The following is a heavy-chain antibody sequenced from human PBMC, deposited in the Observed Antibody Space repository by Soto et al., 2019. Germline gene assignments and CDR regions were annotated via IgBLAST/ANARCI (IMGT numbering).Heavy chain of an antibody. CDR1: GFSFSTHY. CDR3: ARSIVGATGAFDI. D-gene: IGHD1-26*01. Sequence: GGSLRLSCAASGFSFSTHYMNWVRQXSGKGLEWVAVIWYDGSNKYYADSVKGRFTISRDNSKNTLYLQMNSLRAEDTAVYYCARSIVGATGAFDIWGQGTMVTVSS. J-gene: IGHJ3*02. CDR2: IWYDGSNK. V-gene: IGHV3-33*08.